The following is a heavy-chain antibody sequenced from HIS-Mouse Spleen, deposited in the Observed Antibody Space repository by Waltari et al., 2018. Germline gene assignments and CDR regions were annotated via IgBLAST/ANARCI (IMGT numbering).Heavy chain of an antibody. Sequence: EVQLVESGGGLVQPGGSLRLSCAASGFPFSSYWSHWVRQATGKGRVWVSRINGDGSSTRSADSVKGRFTISRDNAKNTLYLQMNSLRAEDTAVYYCARDLGYSSSSEVWFDPWGQGTLVTVSS. CDR2: INGDGSST. V-gene: IGHV3-74*01. D-gene: IGHD6-6*01. CDR3: ARDLGYSSSSEVWFDP. J-gene: IGHJ5*02. CDR1: GFPFSSYW.